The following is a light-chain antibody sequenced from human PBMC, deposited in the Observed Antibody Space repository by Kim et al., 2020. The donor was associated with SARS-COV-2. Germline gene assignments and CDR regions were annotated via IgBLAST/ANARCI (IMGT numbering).Light chain of an antibody. J-gene: IGKJ4*01. V-gene: IGKV4-1*01. CDR1: QSVLYSSNNKNY. Sequence: DIVMTQSPDSLAVSLGERATINCKSSQSVLYSSNNKNYLAWYQQKPGQPPKLLIYWASTRESGVPDRFSGSGSGSDFTLTISSLQAEDVAVYYCQQYFSDTPAPLTFGGGTKVDIK. CDR2: WAS. CDR3: QQYFSDTPAPLT.